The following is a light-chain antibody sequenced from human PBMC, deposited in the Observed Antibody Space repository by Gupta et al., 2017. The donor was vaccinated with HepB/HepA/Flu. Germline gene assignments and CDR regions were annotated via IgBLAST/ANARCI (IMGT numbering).Light chain of an antibody. CDR3: QQEGSSHFT. V-gene: IGKV3-20*01. CDR2: GAS. J-gene: IGKJ3*01. Sequence: EIVLTQSPGTLSLSPGERATLSCRASQSVSSSYLAWYQQKPGQAPRLLIYGASSRATGIPDRFSGSGSGTDFTLTISRLEPEDFAVYYCQQEGSSHFTFGHGTKVDIK. CDR1: QSVSSSY.